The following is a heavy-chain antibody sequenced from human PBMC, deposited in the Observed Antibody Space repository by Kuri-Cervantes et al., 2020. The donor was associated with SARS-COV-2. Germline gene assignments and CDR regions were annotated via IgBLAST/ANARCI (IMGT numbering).Heavy chain of an antibody. J-gene: IGHJ1*01. D-gene: IGHD6-13*01. V-gene: IGHV1-46*01. Sequence: ASVKVSCKASGYTFSSYHTHWVRQAPGQGLEWMGVIDPSSDRTSYAQKFQGRVTITRDTSASTAYMELSSLRSEDTAVYYCAREIDSSSWYYFQHWGQGTLVTVSS. CDR1: GYTFSSYH. CDR2: IDPSSDRT. CDR3: AREIDSSSWYYFQH.